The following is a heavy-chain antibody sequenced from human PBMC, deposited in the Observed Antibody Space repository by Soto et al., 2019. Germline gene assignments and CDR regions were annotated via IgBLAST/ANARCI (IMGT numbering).Heavy chain of an antibody. CDR3: ARCVLRFLEWLTLRRDQDYGMDV. D-gene: IGHD3-3*01. J-gene: IGHJ6*02. V-gene: IGHV1-18*04. CDR2: ISAYNGNT. Sequence: ASVKVSCKASGYTFTSYGISWVRQAPGQGLEGMGWISAYNGNTNYAQKLQGRVTMTTDTSTSTAYMELRSLRSDDTAVYYCARCVLRFLEWLTLRRDQDYGMDVWGQGTTVTVSS. CDR1: GYTFTSYG.